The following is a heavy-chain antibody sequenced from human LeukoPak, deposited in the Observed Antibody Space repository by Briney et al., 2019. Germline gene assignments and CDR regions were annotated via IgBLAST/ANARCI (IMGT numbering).Heavy chain of an antibody. Sequence: GGSLRLSCAASGFTFSSYSMNWVRQAPGKGLEWVGFIRTKAYGGTTEYAASVKGRFTISRDDSKSIAYLQMNSLKTEDTALYYCSRSPYGFVYYFDYWGQGTLVTVSS. CDR3: SRSPYGFVYYFDY. D-gene: IGHD4-17*01. V-gene: IGHV3-49*04. J-gene: IGHJ4*02. CDR1: GFTFSSYS. CDR2: IRTKAYGGTT.